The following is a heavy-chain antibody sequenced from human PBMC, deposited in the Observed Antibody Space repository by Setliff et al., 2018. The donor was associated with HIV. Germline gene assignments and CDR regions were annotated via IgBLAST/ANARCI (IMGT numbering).Heavy chain of an antibody. D-gene: IGHD6-19*01. CDR1: GGSISAYY. Sequence: KTSETLSLTCNVSGGSISAYYWSWVRQPPGKRLEWIGYIYSNGGTAYNPSLKSRVTISVDTSKNQFSLKLTSVTIADTAVYYCARFTSGWYGQYWGQGTLVTGSS. CDR2: IYSNGGT. V-gene: IGHV4-59*01. J-gene: IGHJ4*02. CDR3: ARFTSGWYGQY.